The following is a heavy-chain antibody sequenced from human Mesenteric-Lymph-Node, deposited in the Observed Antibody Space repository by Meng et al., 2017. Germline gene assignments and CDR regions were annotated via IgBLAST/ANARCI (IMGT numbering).Heavy chain of an antibody. V-gene: IGHV4-31*01. Sequence: QVQLQESGPGPVKPSQTLSLPCTVSGGSISSGGYYWSWIRQHPGKGLEWIGYIYYSGSTYYNPSLKSLVTISVDTSKNQFSLKLSSVTAADTAVYYCARAHSSSWYLGWFDPWGQGTLVTVSS. CDR2: IYYSGST. CDR3: ARAHSSSWYLGWFDP. CDR1: GGSISSGGYY. J-gene: IGHJ5*02. D-gene: IGHD6-13*01.